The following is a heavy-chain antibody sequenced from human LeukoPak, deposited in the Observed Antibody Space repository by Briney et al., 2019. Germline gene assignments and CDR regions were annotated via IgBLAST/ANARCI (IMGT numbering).Heavy chain of an antibody. D-gene: IGHD3-3*01. CDR3: ARSATYYDFWSGS. CDR1: GFTFSSCS. Sequence: GGSLRLSCAASGFTFSSCSMNWVRQAPGKGLEWVSSISSSSSYIYYADSVKGRFTISRDNAKNSLYLQMNSLRAEDTAVYYCARSATYYDFWSGSWGQGTLVTVSP. V-gene: IGHV3-21*01. CDR2: ISSSSSYI. J-gene: IGHJ5*02.